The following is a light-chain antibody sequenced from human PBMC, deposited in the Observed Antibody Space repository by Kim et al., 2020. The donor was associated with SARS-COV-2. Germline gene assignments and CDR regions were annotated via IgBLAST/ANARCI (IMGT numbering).Light chain of an antibody. Sequence: DVQMTQSPSSLSASVGDRVTITCQASQDITKYLNWYQQKPGKAPELLIYGASNLEAGVSSRFSGGGSGTDFTLTISSLQPEDIATYYCQQYDNPPTFGQGTRLEIK. CDR1: QDITKY. CDR3: QQYDNPPT. V-gene: IGKV1-33*01. J-gene: IGKJ5*01. CDR2: GAS.